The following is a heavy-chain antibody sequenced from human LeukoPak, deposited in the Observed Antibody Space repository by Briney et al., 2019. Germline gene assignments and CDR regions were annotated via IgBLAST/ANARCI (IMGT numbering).Heavy chain of an antibody. CDR3: ARDSRGANRLRYYFDY. D-gene: IGHD1-26*01. J-gene: IGHJ4*02. Sequence: PSETLSLTCTVSGGSISSGDYYWSWIRQPPGKGLEWIGYIYYSGSTYYNPSLKSRVTISVDTSKNQFSLKLSSVTAADTAVYYCARDSRGANRLRYYFDYWGQGTLATVSS. CDR2: IYYSGST. V-gene: IGHV4-30-4*02. CDR1: GGSISSGDYY.